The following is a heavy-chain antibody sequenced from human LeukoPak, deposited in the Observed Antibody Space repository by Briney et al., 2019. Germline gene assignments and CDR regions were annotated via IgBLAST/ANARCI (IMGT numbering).Heavy chain of an antibody. V-gene: IGHV4-59*12. D-gene: IGHD2-21*01. CDR3: AKRALTNAGELWFDL. J-gene: IGHJ5*02. Sequence: SETLSLTCTVSGGSIGSYYWSWIRQPPGKGLEWIGYIYYSGSTNYNPSLKSRATVSIDTSTKQFSLKLNSVTAADTAVYYCAKRALTNAGELWFDLWGQGTLVTVSS. CDR1: GGSIGSYY. CDR2: IYYSGST.